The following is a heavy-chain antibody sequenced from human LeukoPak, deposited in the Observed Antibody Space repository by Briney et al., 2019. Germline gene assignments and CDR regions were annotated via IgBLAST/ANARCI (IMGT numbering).Heavy chain of an antibody. V-gene: IGHV3-23*01. CDR3: AKDGSPRSFDY. CDR1: GLTYCDYY. Sequence: GVSLTLFCAASGLTYCDYYMSWIRQAPGKGLEWVSAISGSGGSTYYADSVKGRFTISRDNSKNTLYLQMNSLRAEDTAVYYCAKDGSPRSFDYWGQGTLVTVSS. CDR2: ISGSGGST. J-gene: IGHJ4*02.